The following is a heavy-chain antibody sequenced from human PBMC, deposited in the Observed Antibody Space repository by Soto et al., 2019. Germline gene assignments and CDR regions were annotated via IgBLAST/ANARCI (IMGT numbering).Heavy chain of an antibody. CDR2: ISSSGGIK. V-gene: IGHV3-48*03. Sequence: EVQLVESGGGLVQPGGSLRLSCAASDFVFSNYEMSWVRQAPGKGLESIAYISSSGGIKYYADSVKGRFTILRDNSKNSLYLQMNSLKAEDTALYFRARGRYRSGWFDCWGQGTLVTVSS. J-gene: IGHJ4*02. D-gene: IGHD6-19*01. CDR3: ARGRYRSGWFDC. CDR1: DFVFSNYE.